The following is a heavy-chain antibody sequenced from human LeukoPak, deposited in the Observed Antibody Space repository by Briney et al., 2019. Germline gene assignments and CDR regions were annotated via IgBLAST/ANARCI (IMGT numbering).Heavy chain of an antibody. V-gene: IGHV4-34*01. D-gene: IGHD6-13*01. CDR3: ARGDQAAAGTD. CDR1: GGSFSGYY. CDR2: INHSGST. J-gene: IGHJ4*02. Sequence: SETLSLTRAVYGGSFSGYYWSWIRQPPGKGLEWIGEINHSGSTNYNPSLKSRVTISVDTSKNQFSLKLSSVTAADTAVYYCARGDQAAAGTDWGQGTLVTVSS.